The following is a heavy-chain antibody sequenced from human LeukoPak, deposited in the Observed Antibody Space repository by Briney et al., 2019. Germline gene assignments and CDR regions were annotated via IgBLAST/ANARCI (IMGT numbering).Heavy chain of an antibody. CDR2: IASDGSST. D-gene: IGHD4-23*01. CDR3: ARGRPHGNDY. CDR1: GFTFSSYW. J-gene: IGHJ4*02. V-gene: IGHV3-74*01. Sequence: GGSLRLSCAASGFTFSSYWMNWVRQAPGKGLVWVSRIASDGSSTTYADSVKGRFSISRDNAKNTLYLQMNSLRVQDTAVYYCARGRPHGNDYWGQGTLVTVSS.